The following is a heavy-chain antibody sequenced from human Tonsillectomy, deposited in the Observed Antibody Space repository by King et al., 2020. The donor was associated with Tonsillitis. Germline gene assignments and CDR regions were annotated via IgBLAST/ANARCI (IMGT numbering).Heavy chain of an antibody. D-gene: IGHD4-23*01. CDR1: GFTFSSSA. V-gene: IGHV3-30*02. CDR2: IWSDGTDK. Sequence: VQLVESGGGLVQPGGSLRISCAASGFTFSSSAMHWVRLAPGKGLEWVAYIWSDGTDKLYAESVKGRFTISRDNSKSIQYLQMNSLRPEETAVYYCVKDQGAGGSREYWGQGTLVTVSS. J-gene: IGHJ4*02. CDR3: VKDQGAGGSREY.